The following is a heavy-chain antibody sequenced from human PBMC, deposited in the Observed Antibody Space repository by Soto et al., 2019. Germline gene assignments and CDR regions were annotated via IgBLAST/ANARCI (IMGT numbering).Heavy chain of an antibody. D-gene: IGHD5-12*01. Sequence: LRLSCSSTGFTVISNYMSWVRQAPGKGLEWVSVIYSGGSTYYADSVKGRFTISRDNSKNTLYLQMNSLRAEDTAVYYCARAPRRDGYGRYVDPCGQGNLVTV. CDR1: GFTVISNY. CDR2: IYSGGST. CDR3: ARAPRRDGYGRYVDP. J-gene: IGHJ5*02. V-gene: IGHV3-53*01.